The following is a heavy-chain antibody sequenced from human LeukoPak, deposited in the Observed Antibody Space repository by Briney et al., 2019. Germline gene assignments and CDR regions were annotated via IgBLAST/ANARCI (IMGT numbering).Heavy chain of an antibody. Sequence: SETLSLTCTVSGGSVSSNGYFWNWIRQPPGKGLEWIGYIYNRGSTNYNPSLQSRVTMSVDTSKNQFSLKLSSVTAVDTAVYYCARKENVYYYFDYWGQGTLVTVSS. J-gene: IGHJ4*02. D-gene: IGHD3-10*01. CDR1: GGSVSSNGYF. CDR3: ARKENVYYYFDY. CDR2: IYNRGST. V-gene: IGHV4-61*08.